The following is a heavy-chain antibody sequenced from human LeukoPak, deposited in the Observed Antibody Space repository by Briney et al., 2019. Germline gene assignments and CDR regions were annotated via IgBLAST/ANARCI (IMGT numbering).Heavy chain of an antibody. D-gene: IGHD3-22*01. J-gene: IGHJ4*02. V-gene: IGHV3-23*01. CDR3: AKEGRYYYDRSGYFDY. Sequence: GGSLRLSCAASGFTFSSYAMSWVRQAPGKGLEWVSAISGSGGSTCYADSVKGRFTISRDNSKNTLYLQMNSLRAEDTAVYYCAKEGRYYYDRSGYFDYWGQGTLVTVSS. CDR1: GFTFSSYA. CDR2: ISGSGGST.